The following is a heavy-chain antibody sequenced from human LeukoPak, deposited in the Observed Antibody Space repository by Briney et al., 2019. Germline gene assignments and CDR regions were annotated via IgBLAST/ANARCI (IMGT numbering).Heavy chain of an antibody. CDR3: ARRGSVAPFDY. J-gene: IGHJ4*02. CDR2: IYYSGST. V-gene: IGHV4-39*01. Sequence: PSETLSLTCTISSGSISSSSYYWGWLRQPPGKALEWIASIYYSGSTYYNPSLKSRVTISVNTSKNQFSLKMTSVTAADTAVYFCARRGSVAPFDYWGQGTLVTVSS. CDR1: SGSISSSSYY. D-gene: IGHD6-19*01.